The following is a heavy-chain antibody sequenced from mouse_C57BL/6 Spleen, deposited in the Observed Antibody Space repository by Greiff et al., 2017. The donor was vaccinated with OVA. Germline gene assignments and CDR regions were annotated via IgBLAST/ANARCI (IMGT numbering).Heavy chain of an antibody. CDR2: INPGSGGT. D-gene: IGHD2-1*01. Sequence: QVQLKQSGAELVRPGTSVKVSCKASGYAFTNYLIEWVKQRPGQGLEWIGVINPGSGGTNYNEKFKGKATLTADKSSSTAYMQLSSLTSEDSAVYFCARGDCNYDFDYWGQGTTLTVSS. J-gene: IGHJ2*01. CDR3: ARGDCNYDFDY. V-gene: IGHV1-54*01. CDR1: GYAFTNYL.